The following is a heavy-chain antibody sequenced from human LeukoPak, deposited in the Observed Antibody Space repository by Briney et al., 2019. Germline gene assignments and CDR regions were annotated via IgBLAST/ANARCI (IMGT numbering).Heavy chain of an antibody. CDR2: ISARSGNT. CDR1: AYTFTTYG. CDR3: ARDSFVSGYDYDY. V-gene: IGHV1-18*01. D-gene: IGHD5-12*01. J-gene: IGHJ4*02. Sequence: ASVKVSCNAAAYTFTTYGMTGVLQAPGQGLEWMGWISARSGNTNFAQKVQGRVTLTTDTSTSTAYMELRSLRSDDTAVYYCARDSFVSGYDYDYWGQGTLVTVSS.